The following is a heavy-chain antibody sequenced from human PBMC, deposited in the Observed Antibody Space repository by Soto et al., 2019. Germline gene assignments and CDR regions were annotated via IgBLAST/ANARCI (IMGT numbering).Heavy chain of an antibody. V-gene: IGHV7-4-1*01. J-gene: IGHJ6*02. D-gene: IGHD3-3*01. CDR2: INTNTGNP. CDR1: GYTFTSYA. Sequence: GASVKVSCKASGYTFTSYAMNWVRQAPGQGLEWMGWINTNTGNPTYAQGFTGRFVFSLDTSVSTAYLQICSLKAEDTAVYYCAREMYYDFWSGYRYYYYGMDVWGQGTTVTAP. CDR3: AREMYYDFWSGYRYYYYGMDV.